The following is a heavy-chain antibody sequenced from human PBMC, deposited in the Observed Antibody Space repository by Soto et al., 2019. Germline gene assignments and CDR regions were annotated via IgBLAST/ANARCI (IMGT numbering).Heavy chain of an antibody. CDR1: GGSFSGYY. V-gene: IGHV4-34*01. J-gene: IGHJ6*03. CDR3: ARGPLGYCSSTSCYFRRGYYYYYYMDV. D-gene: IGHD2-2*01. Sequence: SETLSLTCAVYGGSFSGYYWSWIRQPPGKGLEWIGEINHSGSTNYNPSLKSRVTISVDTSKNQFSLKLSSVTAADTAVYYCARGPLGYCSSTSCYFRRGYYYYYYMDVWGKGTTVTVSS. CDR2: INHSGST.